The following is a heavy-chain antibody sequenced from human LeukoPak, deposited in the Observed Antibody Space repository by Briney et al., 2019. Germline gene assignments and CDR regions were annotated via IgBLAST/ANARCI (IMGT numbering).Heavy chain of an antibody. CDR3: ARGHWGSSRHLLPGDY. CDR1: GYTFTGYY. V-gene: IGHV1-69*04. D-gene: IGHD6-13*01. CDR2: IIPILGIA. Sequence: SVKVSCKASGYTFTGYYMHWVRQAPGQGLEWMGRIIPILGIANYAQKFQGRVTITADKSTSTAYMELSSLRSEDTAVYYCARGHWGSSRHLLPGDYWGQGTLVTVSS. J-gene: IGHJ4*02.